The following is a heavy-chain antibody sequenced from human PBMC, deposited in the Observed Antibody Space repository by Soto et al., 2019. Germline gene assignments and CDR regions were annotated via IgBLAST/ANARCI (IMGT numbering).Heavy chain of an antibody. CDR1: GGSFSGYY. J-gene: IGHJ6*03. Sequence: SETLSLTCAVYGGSFSGYYWSWIRQPPGKGLEWIGEINHSGSTNYNPSLKSRVTISVDTSKNQFSLKLSSVTAADTAVYHCARVPSGYDTYYYYYMDVWGKGTTVTV. CDR2: INHSGST. D-gene: IGHD5-12*01. V-gene: IGHV4-34*01. CDR3: ARVPSGYDTYYYYYMDV.